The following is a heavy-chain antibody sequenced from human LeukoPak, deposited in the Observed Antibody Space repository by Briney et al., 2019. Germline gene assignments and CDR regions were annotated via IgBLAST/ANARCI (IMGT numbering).Heavy chain of an antibody. CDR2: ISPGAAT. CDR1: GFSFSSSA. Sequence: PGGSLRLSCAASGFSFSSSAMSWVRQAPGKGLEWVSSISPGAATYYADSVKGRFTISRDNSKNTLYLQMNSLRAEDTAVYSCAKGRGYDSSGYFDYWGQGTLITVSS. J-gene: IGHJ4*02. CDR3: AKGRGYDSSGYFDY. V-gene: IGHV3-23*01. D-gene: IGHD3-22*01.